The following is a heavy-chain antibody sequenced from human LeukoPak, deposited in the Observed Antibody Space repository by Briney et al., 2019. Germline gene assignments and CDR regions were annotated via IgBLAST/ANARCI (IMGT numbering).Heavy chain of an antibody. D-gene: IGHD3-10*01. V-gene: IGHV3-30*18. CDR1: GFTFSDHG. Sequence: PGRSLRLSCAASGFTFSDHGMHWFHQTPGKAREWVAVISYDETNKFYGDSVKGRFTIYRDNSKNTLYLKMNSLRPEDTALYYCAKDACGSGKGGMDVWGQGTTVIVSS. J-gene: IGHJ6*02. CDR3: AKDACGSGKGGMDV. CDR2: ISYDETNK.